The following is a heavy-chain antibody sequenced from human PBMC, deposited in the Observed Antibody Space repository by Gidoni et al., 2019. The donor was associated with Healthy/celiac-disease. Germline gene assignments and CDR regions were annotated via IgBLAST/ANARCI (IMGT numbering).Heavy chain of an antibody. Sequence: QVQLVQSGAEVKKPGSSVKVSCKASGGTFSSYAISWVRQAPGQGLEWMGGIIPIFGTANYAQKFQGRVTITADESTSTAYMELSSLRSEDTAVYYCARGMISGGSYSSLTYYFDYWGQGTLVTVSS. D-gene: IGHD3-16*01. CDR1: GGTFSSYA. CDR3: ARGMISGGSYSSLTYYFDY. J-gene: IGHJ4*02. V-gene: IGHV1-69*01. CDR2: IIPIFGTA.